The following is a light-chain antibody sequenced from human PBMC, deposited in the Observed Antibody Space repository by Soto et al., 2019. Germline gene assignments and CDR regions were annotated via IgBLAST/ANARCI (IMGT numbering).Light chain of an antibody. CDR2: GAS. CDR1: QSVSNNY. Sequence: EIVLTQSPGTLSLSPGERATLSCRASQSVSNNYLAWYQQKPGQAPRLLIYGASNRTTGIPDRFSGSGSGTDFTLTISRLEPEDFAVYHCQQYGISGTFGQGTKVEIK. J-gene: IGKJ1*01. CDR3: QQYGISGT. V-gene: IGKV3-20*01.